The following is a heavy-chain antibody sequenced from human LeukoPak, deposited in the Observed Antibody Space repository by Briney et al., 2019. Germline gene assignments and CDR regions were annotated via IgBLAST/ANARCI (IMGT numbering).Heavy chain of an antibody. D-gene: IGHD2-15*01. V-gene: IGHV3-23*01. Sequence: GGSLRLSCAASGFTFSTYAISWVRQAPGKGLEWVSAISGSGGSTYYADSVKGRFTISRDNSENTLYLQMNSLRAEDTAVYYCAMLAYCSGGSCYSTDFVGYVQHWGQGTRVTVSS. CDR1: GFTFSTYA. CDR3: AMLAYCSGGSCYSTDFVGYVQH. CDR2: ISGSGGST. J-gene: IGHJ1*01.